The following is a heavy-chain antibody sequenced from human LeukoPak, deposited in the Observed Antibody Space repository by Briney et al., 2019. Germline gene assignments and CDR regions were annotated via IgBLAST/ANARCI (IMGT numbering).Heavy chain of an antibody. CDR1: GFTFSNYA. D-gene: IGHD4-17*01. CDR3: AKADLASVTTPFDY. J-gene: IGHJ4*02. V-gene: IGHV3-23*01. CDR2: ISGRGGST. Sequence: PGGSLRLSCAASGFTFSNYAMSWVRQAPGKGLEWVSGISGRGGSTYYADSVKGRFTISRDNSKNTLSLQMNSLRAEDTAVYYCAKADLASVTTPFDYWGQGTLVTVSS.